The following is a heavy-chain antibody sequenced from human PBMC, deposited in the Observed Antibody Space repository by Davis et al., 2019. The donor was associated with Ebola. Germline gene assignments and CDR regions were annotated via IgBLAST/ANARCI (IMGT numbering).Heavy chain of an antibody. CDR2: MSYDGSGE. CDR1: GFTFSSYS. CDR3: ARAGTTGTTDWFDP. J-gene: IGHJ5*02. D-gene: IGHD1-1*01. Sequence: GESLKISCVASGFTFSSYSMHWVRQAPGKGLEWLAVMSYDGSGEYKADSVKGRVTISRDNSKNTVSLQINSLRAEDTAVYYCARAGTTGTTDWFDPWGQGTLVTVSS. V-gene: IGHV3-30*04.